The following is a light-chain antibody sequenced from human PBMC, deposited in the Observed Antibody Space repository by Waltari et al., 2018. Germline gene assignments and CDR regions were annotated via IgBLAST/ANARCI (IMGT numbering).Light chain of an antibody. CDR3: QQRNKWPWV. V-gene: IGKV3-11*01. CDR1: QSINSY. CDR2: DAS. J-gene: IGKJ1*01. Sequence: EIVLPQPPATPSLSPGESATLSCRASQSINSYLAWYQHKPGQAPRLLIYDASIRVTGIPARFSGSGSGTDFTLTISSLEPEDFAVYYCQQRNKWPWVFGQGTKVDIK.